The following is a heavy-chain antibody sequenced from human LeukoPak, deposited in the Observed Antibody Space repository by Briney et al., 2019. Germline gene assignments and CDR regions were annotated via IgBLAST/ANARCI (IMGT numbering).Heavy chain of an antibody. D-gene: IGHD3-3*01. J-gene: IGHJ5*02. Sequence: PSETLSLTCAVYGGSFSGYYWSGIRQPPGKGLEWIGEVNHSGSTNYNPSLKSRVTISVDTSKNQFSLKLSSVTAADTAVYYCARGRYDFWSGYYSGSDRGFDPWGQGTLVTVSS. V-gene: IGHV4-34*01. CDR1: GGSFSGYY. CDR2: VNHSGST. CDR3: ARGRYDFWSGYYSGSDRGFDP.